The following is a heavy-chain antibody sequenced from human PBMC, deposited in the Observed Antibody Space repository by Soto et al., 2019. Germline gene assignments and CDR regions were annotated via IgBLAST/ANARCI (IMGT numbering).Heavy chain of an antibody. Sequence: GGSLRLSCSASGFIFRNYAMAWVRQAPGKGLEWVSTIAGSGTSSYSAYSVKGRFTISRDNSKHTLYLQMNSLRVEDAALYYCAKYYMVTTSYFFFYGMDVWGQGTSVTVSS. CDR3: AKYYMVTTSYFFFYGMDV. CDR1: GFIFRNYA. CDR2: IAGSGTSS. D-gene: IGHD2-21*02. V-gene: IGHV3-23*01. J-gene: IGHJ6*02.